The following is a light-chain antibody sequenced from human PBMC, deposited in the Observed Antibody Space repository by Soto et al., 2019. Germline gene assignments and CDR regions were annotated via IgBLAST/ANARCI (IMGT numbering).Light chain of an antibody. V-gene: IGKV3-15*01. Sequence: EIVMTQSPATLSVSPGERATLSCRASQNILSNLAWYQQTPGQAPRLLIYGASTRDTGIPARFSGSGSGTEFTLPISRLQSEDFEVYFCQQYNIWPQTFGQGTKVDI. CDR3: QQYNIWPQT. CDR2: GAS. CDR1: QNILSN. J-gene: IGKJ1*01.